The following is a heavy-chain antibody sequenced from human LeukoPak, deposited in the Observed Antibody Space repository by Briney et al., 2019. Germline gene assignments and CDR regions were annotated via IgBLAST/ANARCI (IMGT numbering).Heavy chain of an antibody. Sequence: ASVKVSCKASGYTFTGYYMHWVRQAPGQGLEWMGWINPNSGGTNYAQKFQGRVTMTRDTSISTAYMELSRLRSDDTAVYYCARDVVVVAAPFDYWGQGTLVTVSS. D-gene: IGHD2-15*01. J-gene: IGHJ4*02. CDR3: ARDVVVVAAPFDY. CDR1: GYTFTGYY. V-gene: IGHV1-2*02. CDR2: INPNSGGT.